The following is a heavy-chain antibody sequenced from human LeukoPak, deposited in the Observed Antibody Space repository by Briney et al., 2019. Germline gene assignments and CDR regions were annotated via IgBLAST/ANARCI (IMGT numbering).Heavy chain of an antibody. CDR3: ARAPDDSSGYYPLDY. CDR1: GGSISSYY. J-gene: IGHJ4*02. D-gene: IGHD3-22*01. CDR2: IYYSGST. V-gene: IGHV4-59*01. Sequence: SQTLSLTCTVSGGSISSYYWSWIRQPPGKGLEWIGYIYYSGSTNYNPSLKSRVTISVDTSKNQFSLKLNSVTAADTAVYYCARAPDDSSGYYPLDYWGQGTLVTVSS.